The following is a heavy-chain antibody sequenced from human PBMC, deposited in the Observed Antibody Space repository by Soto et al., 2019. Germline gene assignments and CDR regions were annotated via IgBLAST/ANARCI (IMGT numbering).Heavy chain of an antibody. V-gene: IGHV3-11*03. CDR2: ISSGSSYT. Sequence: PGGSLRLSCAASGFIFSDYYMNWIRQAPGKGLEWVSYISSGSSYTNYADSVKGRFTISRDNARNSLYLQMNSLRAEDTAVYYCARQLHVGAPAPAFDYWGQGTLVTVSS. CDR1: GFIFSDYY. J-gene: IGHJ4*02. CDR3: ARQLHVGAPAPAFDY. D-gene: IGHD1-26*01.